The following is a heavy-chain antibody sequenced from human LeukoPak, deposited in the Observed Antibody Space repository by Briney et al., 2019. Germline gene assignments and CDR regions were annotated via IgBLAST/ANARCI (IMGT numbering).Heavy chain of an antibody. J-gene: IGHJ6*03. CDR3: ARSRYYDILTGYSEYYYYMDV. Sequence: ASVKVSCKAFGYTFTSNYMHWVRQAPGQGPEWMGVISPSGGSTTYAQKFQGRVTLTRDMSTSTDYLELSSLRSEDTAVYYCARSRYYDILTGYSEYYYYMDVWGKGTTVTISS. CDR1: GYTFTSNY. CDR2: ISPSGGST. D-gene: IGHD3-9*01. V-gene: IGHV1-46*01.